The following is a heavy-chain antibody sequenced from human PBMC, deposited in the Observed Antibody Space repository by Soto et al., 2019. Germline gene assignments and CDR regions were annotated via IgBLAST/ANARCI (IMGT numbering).Heavy chain of an antibody. Sequence: QITLKESGPTLVKPTQTLTLTCTFSGFSLSTRGVAVGWFRQPPGKALEWLALIYWDEDKWYSPSLKSRFTITDDTSKNQVVLTMTNMDPLDTATYYCAHRPRGYAYYLDYWGQGTLVTVSA. CDR2: IYWDEDK. CDR1: GFSLSTRGVA. V-gene: IGHV2-5*02. D-gene: IGHD5-12*01. CDR3: AHRPRGYAYYLDY. J-gene: IGHJ4*02.